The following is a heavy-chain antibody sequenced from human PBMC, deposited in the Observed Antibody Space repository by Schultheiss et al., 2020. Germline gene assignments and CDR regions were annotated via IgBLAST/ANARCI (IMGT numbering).Heavy chain of an antibody. CDR2: IYHSGST. Sequence: SETLSLTCSVSGHAISNGFYWGWVRQPPGQGLEWIGEIYHSGSTNYNPSLKSRVTISVDKSKNQFSLKLSSVTAADTAVYYCVRYDYIWGSYRPVNLFYWGQGTLVTVSS. J-gene: IGHJ4*02. D-gene: IGHD3-16*02. CDR3: VRYDYIWGSYRPVNLFY. V-gene: IGHV4-38-2*01. CDR1: GHAISNGFY.